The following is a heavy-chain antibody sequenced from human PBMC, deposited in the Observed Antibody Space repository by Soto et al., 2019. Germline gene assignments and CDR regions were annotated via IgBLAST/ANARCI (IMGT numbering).Heavy chain of an antibody. V-gene: IGHV3-23*01. Sequence: GGSLRLSCAASGFTFSSYAMSWVRQAPGKGLEWVSAISGSGGSTYYADSVKGRFTISRDNSKNTLYLQMNSLRAEDTALYYCAKDRGYSYGLGWFDPWGQGTLVTVSS. CDR2: ISGSGGST. D-gene: IGHD5-18*01. CDR1: GFTFSSYA. J-gene: IGHJ5*02. CDR3: AKDRGYSYGLGWFDP.